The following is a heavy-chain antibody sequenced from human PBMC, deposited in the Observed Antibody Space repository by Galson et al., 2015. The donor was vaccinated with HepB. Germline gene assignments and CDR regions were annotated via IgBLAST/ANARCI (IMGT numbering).Heavy chain of an antibody. J-gene: IGHJ4*02. CDR2: ITDSGGRT. CDR3: AKKMMAVAVLYLFDY. D-gene: IGHD6-19*01. V-gene: IGHV3-23*01. Sequence: SLRLSCAASGIKFRNYAMSWVRQAPGKGLEWVSGITDSGGRTYYADSVKGRFTISRDNSKNTLFLQMNSLRAEDTAVYYCAKKMMAVAVLYLFDYWGQGTLVTVSS. CDR1: GIKFRNYA.